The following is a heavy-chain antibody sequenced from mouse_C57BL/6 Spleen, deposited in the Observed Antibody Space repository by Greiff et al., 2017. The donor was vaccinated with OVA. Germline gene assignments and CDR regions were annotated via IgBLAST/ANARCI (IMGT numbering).Heavy chain of an antibody. CDR3: AREGRGYGTWFAY. J-gene: IGHJ3*01. Sequence: VQLKESGPELVKPGASVKIPCKASGYTFTDYNMDWVKQSHGKSLEWIGDINPNNGGTIYNQKFKGKATLTVDKSSSTAYMELRSLTSEDTAVYYCAREGRGYGTWFAYWGQGTLVTVSA. D-gene: IGHD2-2*01. V-gene: IGHV1-18*01. CDR1: GYTFTDYN. CDR2: INPNNGGT.